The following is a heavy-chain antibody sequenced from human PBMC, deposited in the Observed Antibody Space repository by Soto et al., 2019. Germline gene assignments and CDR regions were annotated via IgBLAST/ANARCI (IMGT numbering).Heavy chain of an antibody. CDR3: ARQYRLFDL. Sequence: SETLSLTCTVSGGSISSSSYYWGWLRQPPGKGMKWSGSIYSSGITYYNPSLRSRVTISVATSKNKFSVRLRSVPAAATGVYYSARQYRLFDLCGQGTLVTVSS. CDR1: GGSISSSSYY. CDR2: IYSSGIT. D-gene: IGHD2-2*01. J-gene: IGHJ5*02. V-gene: IGHV4-39*01.